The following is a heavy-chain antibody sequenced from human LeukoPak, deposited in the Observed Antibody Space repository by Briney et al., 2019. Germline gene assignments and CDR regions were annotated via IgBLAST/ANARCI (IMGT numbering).Heavy chain of an antibody. J-gene: IGHJ4*02. Sequence: GGSLTLSCAASGFTFSTFWMHWVRQAPGKGLVWVSRIKSDGSSTSYADSVKGRFTISRDNAKNTLYLQMNSLRAEDTAVYYCARGWELDYWGQGTLVTVSS. CDR1: GFTFSTFW. D-gene: IGHD1-26*01. CDR2: IKSDGSST. V-gene: IGHV3-74*01. CDR3: ARGWELDY.